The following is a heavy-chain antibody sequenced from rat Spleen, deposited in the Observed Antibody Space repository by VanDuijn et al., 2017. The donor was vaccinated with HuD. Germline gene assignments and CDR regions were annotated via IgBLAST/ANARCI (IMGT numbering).Heavy chain of an antibody. J-gene: IGHJ4*01. CDR2: ISTGGGNT. CDR3: ARQNNIHGFYVMDA. V-gene: IGHV5-25*01. D-gene: IGHD1-10*01. Sequence: EVQLVESGGGLVQPGRSMKLSCAASGFTFSNYYMAWVRQAPTKGLEWVASISTGGGNTYYRDSGKGRFTSSRDNVKSTLYLQMDSLRSEDTATYYCARQNNIHGFYVMDAWGQGASVTVSS. CDR1: GFTFSNYY.